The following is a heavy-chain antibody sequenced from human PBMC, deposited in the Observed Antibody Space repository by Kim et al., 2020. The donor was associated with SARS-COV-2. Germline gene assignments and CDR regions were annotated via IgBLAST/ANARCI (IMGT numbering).Heavy chain of an antibody. Sequence: SETLSLTCTVSGGSISSGGYYWSWIRQHTGKGLEWIGYIYYSGSTYYNPSLKSRVTISVDTSKNQFSLKLSSVTAADTAGYYCARAPGLGTMIVVVTHFDYWGQGTLVTVSS. V-gene: IGHV4-31*03. CDR2: IYYSGST. J-gene: IGHJ4*02. CDR1: GGSISSGGYY. CDR3: ARAPGLGTMIVVVTHFDY. D-gene: IGHD3-22*01.